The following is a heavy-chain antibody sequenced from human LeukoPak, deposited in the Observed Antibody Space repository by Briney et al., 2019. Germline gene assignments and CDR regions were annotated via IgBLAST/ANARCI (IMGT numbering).Heavy chain of an antibody. J-gene: IGHJ3*02. V-gene: IGHV4-39*07. CDR2: ISYRGST. CDR1: GFTFSSYA. D-gene: IGHD4-23*01. Sequence: GSLRLSCAASGFTFSSYAMSWVRQAPGKGLEWIGSISYRGSTYYNPSLKSRVTISVDTSKNQFSLTLTSVTAADTAVYFRARDWELWSTRDAFDIWGHGTMVTVSS. CDR3: ARDWELWSTRDAFDI.